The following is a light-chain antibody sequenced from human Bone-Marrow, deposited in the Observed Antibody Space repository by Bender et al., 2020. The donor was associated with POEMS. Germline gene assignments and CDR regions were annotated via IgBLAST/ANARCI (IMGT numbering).Light chain of an antibody. V-gene: IGLV3-21*02. J-gene: IGLJ2*01. Sequence: SYVLTQSPSVSVAPGETARISCGGSNIGGKSVHWYQQRPGQAPVLVVYDDRDRASGIPDRFSGSKSGNTASLTVSGLQAEDEADYYCNSYAGSNIIVFGGGTKLTVL. CDR1: NIGGKS. CDR2: DDR. CDR3: NSYAGSNIIV.